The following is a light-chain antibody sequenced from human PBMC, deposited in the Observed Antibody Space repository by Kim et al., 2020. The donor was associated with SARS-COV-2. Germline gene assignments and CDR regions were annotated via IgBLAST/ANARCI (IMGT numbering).Light chain of an antibody. V-gene: IGKV1-9*01. CDR3: QQLNSYPLT. CDR2: AAS. CDR1: QGISSY. J-gene: IGKJ4*01. Sequence: DIQLTQSPSFLSASVGDRVTITCRASQGISSYLAWYQQKPGKAPKLLIYAASTLQSGVPSRFSGSGSGTEFTLTISSLQPEDFATYYCQQLNSYPLTFGGGPRGISN.